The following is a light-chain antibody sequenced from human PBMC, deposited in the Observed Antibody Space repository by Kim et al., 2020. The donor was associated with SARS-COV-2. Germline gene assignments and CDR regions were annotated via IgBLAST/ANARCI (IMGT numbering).Light chain of an antibody. CDR1: QSISSY. CDR3: QHSYSTPYS. J-gene: IGKJ2*03. CDR2: AAS. Sequence: SASVGDRVTITCRASQSISSYLNWYQQKPGKAPKLLLYAASSLQSGVPSRFSGSRSGTDFTLTISSLQPADFATYYCQHSYSTPYSFGQGTKLEIK. V-gene: IGKV1-39*01.